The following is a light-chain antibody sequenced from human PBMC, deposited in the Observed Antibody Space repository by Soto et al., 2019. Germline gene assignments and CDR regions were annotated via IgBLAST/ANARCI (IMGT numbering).Light chain of an antibody. CDR3: QQNNNWPLT. J-gene: IGKJ1*01. V-gene: IGKV3-15*01. CDR2: GTS. CDR1: QSVSGN. Sequence: EVVLTQSPATLSMSPGERATLSCRASQSVSGNLAWYQQKPGQAPRLLIYGTSTRATGIPARFSGSGSETEFTLTISSLQSEDLAVYYCQQNNNWPLTFGQGTKVEIK.